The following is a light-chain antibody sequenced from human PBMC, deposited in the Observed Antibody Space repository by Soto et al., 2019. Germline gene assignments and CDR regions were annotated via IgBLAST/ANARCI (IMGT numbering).Light chain of an antibody. J-gene: IGLJ2*01. CDR1: TGAVTSDYF. CDR2: NTN. CDR3: LLYYSGHVRL. V-gene: IGLV7-43*01. Sequence: QAVVTQEPSLTVSPGGTVTLTCASSTGAVTSDYFPNWIQQKPGQTPRSLMYNTNNKYSWTPARFSGYLLGGKAALTLSDVRPEDEADYYCLLYYSGHVRLFGGGTKLTVL.